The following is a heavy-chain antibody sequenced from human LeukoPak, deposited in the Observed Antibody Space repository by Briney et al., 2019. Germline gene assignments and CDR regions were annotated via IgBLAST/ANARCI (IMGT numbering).Heavy chain of an antibody. D-gene: IGHD5-12*01. Sequence: GRSLRLSCEASRFSFHRYGMHWVRQAPGKGLEWVALISYDGNHKNYGDSVKGRFTISRDNSKNTLYLQMNSLRAEDTAVFYCAKDRLVATIDGNFDYWGQGTLVTVSS. CDR1: RFSFHRYG. V-gene: IGHV3-30*18. CDR2: ISYDGNHK. CDR3: AKDRLVATIDGNFDY. J-gene: IGHJ4*02.